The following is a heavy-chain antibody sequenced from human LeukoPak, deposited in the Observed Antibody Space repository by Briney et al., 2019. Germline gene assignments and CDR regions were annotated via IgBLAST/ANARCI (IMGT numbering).Heavy chain of an antibody. J-gene: IGHJ6*03. CDR1: GYTFTGYY. Sequence: ASVKVSCKASGYTFTGYYIHWVRQAPVEGLEWRGWINPNSGGTNYAQKSQSRVTITTDTPTSTAHMELSRLRSEDTGVYYCAIGLGFGESPYYYYYMDVWGKGTSVTASS. CDR3: AIGLGFGESPYYYYYMDV. V-gene: IGHV1-2*02. CDR2: INPNSGGT. D-gene: IGHD3-10*01.